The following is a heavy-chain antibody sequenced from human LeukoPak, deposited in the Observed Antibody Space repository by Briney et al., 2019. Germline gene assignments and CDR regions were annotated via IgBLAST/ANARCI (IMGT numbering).Heavy chain of an antibody. CDR3: AKADSNSKGGRYYFAD. Sequence: GGSLRLSCAASGFTFSSHDMTWVRQTPGKGLEWVSTLGGSSAGTYYTDSVKGRFTISRDNSKNTLFLQMNILRAEDTAVYYCAKADSNSKGGRYYFADGGQGTLVTVSS. D-gene: IGHD6-6*01. V-gene: IGHV3-23*01. CDR2: LGGSSAGT. CDR1: GFTFSSHD. J-gene: IGHJ4*02.